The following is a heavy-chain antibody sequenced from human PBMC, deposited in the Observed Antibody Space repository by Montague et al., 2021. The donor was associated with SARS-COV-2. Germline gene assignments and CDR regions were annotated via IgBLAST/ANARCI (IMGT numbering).Heavy chain of an antibody. CDR1: GGSISSGGYY. D-gene: IGHD3-22*01. J-gene: IGHJ3*02. CDR3: ARARYRFSLILVFIDTFDI. Sequence: TLSLTCTVSGGSISSGGYYWSWIRQRPGKGLEWIAYIYYSGSTYYNPSLKSRVSISVDPSKNQFSLKLSSVTAADTAVYYCARARYRFSLILVFIDTFDIGGQGTMVTVSS. V-gene: IGHV4-31*03. CDR2: IYYSGST.